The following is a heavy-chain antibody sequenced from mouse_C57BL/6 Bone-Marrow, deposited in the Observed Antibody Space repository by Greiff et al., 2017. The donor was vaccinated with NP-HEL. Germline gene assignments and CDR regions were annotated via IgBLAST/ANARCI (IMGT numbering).Heavy chain of an antibody. Sequence: QVQLQQSGPELVKPGASVKISCKASGYSFTSYYIHWVKQRPGQGLEWIGWIHPGSGNTKYNEKFKGKATLTAATSSSTAYMQLSSLTSEDSAVYYWEIWFLPYWYFDFWGGGTTVTVSS. J-gene: IGHJ1*01. CDR1: GYSFTSYY. D-gene: IGHD2-3*01. CDR3: EIWFLPYWYFDF. V-gene: IGHV1-66*01. CDR2: IHPGSGNT.